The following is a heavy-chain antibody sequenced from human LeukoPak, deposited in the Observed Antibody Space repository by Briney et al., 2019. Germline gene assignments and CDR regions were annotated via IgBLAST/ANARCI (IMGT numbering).Heavy chain of an antibody. CDR3: ARFANLLYYFDY. V-gene: IGHV4-4*02. D-gene: IGHD2-15*01. Sequence: SETLSLTCAVSGGSISSSNWWSWVRQPPGKGLEWIGEIYHSGSTNYNPSLKSRVTIPVDKSRNQFSLKLSSVTAADTAVYYCARFANLLYYFDYWGQGNLVTVSS. J-gene: IGHJ4*02. CDR2: IYHSGST. CDR1: GGSISSSNW.